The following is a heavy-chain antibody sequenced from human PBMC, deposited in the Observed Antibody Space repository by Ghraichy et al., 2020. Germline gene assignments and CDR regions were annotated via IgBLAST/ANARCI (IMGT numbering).Heavy chain of an antibody. Sequence: SETLSLTCTVSGGAVNSGSWYWVWIRQPPGVGLQWIATLNHFGRADYNPSLESRVNTSLDKSKNRFSLELRSVNAADTAVYYCARRRGSSWFDYGLDVWGQGTTVTVSS. J-gene: IGHJ6*02. CDR3: ARRRGSSWFDYGLDV. D-gene: IGHD1-26*01. V-gene: IGHV4-39*01. CDR1: GGAVNSGSWY. CDR2: LNHFGRA.